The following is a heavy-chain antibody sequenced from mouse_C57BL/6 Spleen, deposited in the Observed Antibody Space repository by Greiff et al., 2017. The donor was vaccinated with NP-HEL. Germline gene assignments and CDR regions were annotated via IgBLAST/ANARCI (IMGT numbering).Heavy chain of an antibody. J-gene: IGHJ4*01. CDR2: IDPASGNT. CDR1: GFTIKNSC. CDR3: AKERNYAMDY. Sequence: VQLQQSVAELVRPGASVKLSCTASGFTIKNSCMHWVKQRPEQGLEWIGRIDPASGNTKYAQKFKGKATITAATSSNTDYLQRSSLTSEDTAIYYGAKERNYAMDYWGQGTSVTVSA. V-gene: IGHV14-3*01.